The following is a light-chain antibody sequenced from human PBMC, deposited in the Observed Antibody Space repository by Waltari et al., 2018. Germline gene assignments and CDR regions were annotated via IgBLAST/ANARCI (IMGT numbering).Light chain of an antibody. J-gene: IGKJ1*01. CDR3: QHYVRLPVT. CDR1: QSVGRS. CDR2: DAS. V-gene: IGKV3-20*01. Sequence: IVLTQSPGTLSLFPGESATLSCRASQSVGRSLAWYQQKPGQAPRLLIYDASSRATGIPDRFSGSGSGTDFSLTITRLEPEDFAVYVCQHYVRLPVTFGQGTKVEIK.